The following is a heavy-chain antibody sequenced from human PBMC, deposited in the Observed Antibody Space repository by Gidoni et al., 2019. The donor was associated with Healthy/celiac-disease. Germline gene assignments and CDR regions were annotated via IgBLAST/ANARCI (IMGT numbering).Heavy chain of an antibody. D-gene: IGHD1-26*01. CDR3: ARDYGNRSGYFDL. CDR1: GYTFTGYY. J-gene: IGHJ2*01. V-gene: IGHV1-2*04. CDR2: INPNSGGT. Sequence: QVQLVQSGAEVKKPGASVNVSCKASGYTFTGYYMHWVRQAPGQGLEWMGWINPNSGGTNYAQKFQGWVTMTRDTSISTAYMELSRLRSDDTAVYYCARDYGNRSGYFDLWGRGTLVTVSS.